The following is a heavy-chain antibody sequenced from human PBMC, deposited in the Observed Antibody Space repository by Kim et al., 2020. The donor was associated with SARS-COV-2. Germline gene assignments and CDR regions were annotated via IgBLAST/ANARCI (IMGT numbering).Heavy chain of an antibody. D-gene: IGHD4-17*01. CDR3: AKDPATVTTSYYYYGMDV. CDR2: ISGSGGST. CDR1: GFTFSSYA. Sequence: GGSLRLSCAASGFTFSSYAMSWVRQAPGKGLEWVSAISGSGGSTYYADSVKGRFTISRDNSKNTLYLQMNSLRAEDTAVYYCAKDPATVTTSYYYYGMDVWGQGTTVTVSS. J-gene: IGHJ6*02. V-gene: IGHV3-23*01.